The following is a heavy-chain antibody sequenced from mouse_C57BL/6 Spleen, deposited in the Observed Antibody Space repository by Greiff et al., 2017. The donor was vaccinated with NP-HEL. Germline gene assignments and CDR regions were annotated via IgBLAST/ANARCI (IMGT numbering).Heavy chain of an antibody. V-gene: IGHV1-81*01. Sequence: QVQLKESGAELARPGASVKLSCKASGYTFTSYGISWVKQRTGQGLEWIGEIYPRSGNTYYNEKFKGKATLTADKSSSTAYMELRSLTSEDSAVYFCARLGLHDYDVYYAMDYWGQGTSVTVSS. CDR2: IYPRSGNT. D-gene: IGHD2-4*01. CDR3: ARLGLHDYDVYYAMDY. J-gene: IGHJ4*01. CDR1: GYTFTSYG.